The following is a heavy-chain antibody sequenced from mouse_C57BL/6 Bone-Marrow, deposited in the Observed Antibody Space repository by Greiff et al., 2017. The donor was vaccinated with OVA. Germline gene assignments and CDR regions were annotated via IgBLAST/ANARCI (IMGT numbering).Heavy chain of an antibody. CDR2: IGPGSGST. D-gene: IGHD1-1*01. CDR3: ARGIPYYYGSSYWYFDV. V-gene: IGHV1-77*01. CDR1: GYTFTDYY. J-gene: IGHJ1*03. Sequence: QVQLQQSGAELVKPGASVKISCKASGYTFTDYYINWVKQRPGQGLEWIGKIGPGSGSTYYNEKFKGKATLTADKASSTAYMQLSSLTSEDSAVYFCARGIPYYYGSSYWYFDVWGTGTTVTVSS.